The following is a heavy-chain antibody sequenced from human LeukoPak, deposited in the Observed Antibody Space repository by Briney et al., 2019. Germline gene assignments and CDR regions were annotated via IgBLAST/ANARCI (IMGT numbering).Heavy chain of an antibody. CDR3: VIWGDYDVLTGYYVPDY. CDR1: GFTFSSYA. Sequence: GGSLRLSCAASGFTFSSYAMRWVRQAPGKGLEWVSAITGSGTSTYYADSLKGRFTISRDNSKNTVFLQMNSLRHEDTAIYYCVIWGDYDVLTGYYVPDYWGQGTLVTVSS. J-gene: IGHJ4*02. D-gene: IGHD3-9*01. CDR2: ITGSGTST. V-gene: IGHV3-23*01.